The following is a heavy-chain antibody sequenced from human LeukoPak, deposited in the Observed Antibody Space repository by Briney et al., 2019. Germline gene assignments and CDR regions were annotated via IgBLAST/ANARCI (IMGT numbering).Heavy chain of an antibody. CDR1: GYSITSYS. CDR3: ACHSGRYSSPLGY. J-gene: IGHJ4*02. Sequence: GESLKISCKASGYSITSYSIGWVRQMPGKGLDWMRIINPGDYDTRDSPSFQGQVTITADKSSSTAYLQWSSLKASDSAMYYCACHSGRYSSPLGYWGQGTLVTVSS. D-gene: IGHD6-13*01. V-gene: IGHV5-51*01. CDR2: INPGDYDT.